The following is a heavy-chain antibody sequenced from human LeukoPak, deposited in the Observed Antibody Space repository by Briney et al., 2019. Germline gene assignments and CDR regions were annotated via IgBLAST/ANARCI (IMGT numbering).Heavy chain of an antibody. J-gene: IGHJ3*02. CDR2: ISSSSSYT. V-gene: IGHV3-11*05. CDR1: GFTFNDYY. CDR3: ARVESWAVAGRTHSFDI. Sequence: GGSLRLSCAAYGFTFNDYYMSWIRQAPGKGLEWVSYISSSSSYTNYADSVKGRFTISRDNAKNSLYLQMNSLRAEDTAVYYCARVESWAVAGRTHSFDIWGQGTMVTVSS. D-gene: IGHD6-19*01.